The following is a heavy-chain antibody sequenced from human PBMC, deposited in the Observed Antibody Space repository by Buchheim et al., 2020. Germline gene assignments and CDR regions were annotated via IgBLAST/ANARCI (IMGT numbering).Heavy chain of an antibody. J-gene: IGHJ4*02. CDR1: GGSVSSDNYY. CDR3: ARTDTRDGYNYVY. V-gene: IGHV4-61*01. D-gene: IGHD5-24*01. CDR2: VSYSGST. Sequence: QVHLQESGPGLVKPSETLSLTCTVFGGSVSSDNYYWSWIRQPPGKGLEWIGYVSYSGSTNYNPSLKSRVTISVDTSKNQFSLKLGSVTAADTAVYYCARTDTRDGYNYVYWGQGTL.